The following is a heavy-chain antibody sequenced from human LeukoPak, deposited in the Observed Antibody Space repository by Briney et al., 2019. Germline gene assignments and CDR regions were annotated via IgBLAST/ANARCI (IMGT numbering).Heavy chain of an antibody. D-gene: IGHD6-19*01. V-gene: IGHV3-9*01. J-gene: IGHJ4*02. CDR3: AKDMGAYSSVSFDY. Sequence: PGRSLRHSCAASGFTFDDYAMHWVRQAPGKGLEGVAGISWNSGSIGYADSVKGRFTISRDNAKNSLYLQMNSLRAEDTALYYCAKDMGAYSSVSFDYWGQGTLVTVSS. CDR1: GFTFDDYA. CDR2: ISWNSGSI.